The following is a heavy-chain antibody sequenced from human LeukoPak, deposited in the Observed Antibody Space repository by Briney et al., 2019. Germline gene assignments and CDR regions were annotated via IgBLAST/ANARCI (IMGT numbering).Heavy chain of an antibody. CDR3: ARVRVGATTTFDY. V-gene: IGHV4-61*02. D-gene: IGHD1-26*01. J-gene: IGHJ4*02. Sequence: SVTLTLTCTVSGGSISSGSYYWSWIRQPAGKGLEWIGRIYTSGSTNYKPSLKSRVTISVDTSKNQFSLKLSSVTAAATAVYYCARVRVGATTTFDYWGQGTLVTVSS. CDR2: IYTSGST. CDR1: GGSISSGSYY.